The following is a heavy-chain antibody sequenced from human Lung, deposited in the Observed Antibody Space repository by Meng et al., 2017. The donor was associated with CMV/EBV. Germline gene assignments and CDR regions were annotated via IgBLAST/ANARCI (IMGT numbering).Heavy chain of an antibody. CDR2: TYYSGTT. CDR1: GGSISSYY. D-gene: IGHD6-13*01. J-gene: IGHJ2*01. Sequence: SETLSPTCTVSGGSISSYYWSWIRQPPGKGLEWIGYTYYSGTTNYNPSLKSRVTISVDTSKNHFSLKLSSVTAADTAVYYCARPGAAAETEGFDLWGRGTLVTVSS. V-gene: IGHV4-59*08. CDR3: ARPGAAAETEGFDL.